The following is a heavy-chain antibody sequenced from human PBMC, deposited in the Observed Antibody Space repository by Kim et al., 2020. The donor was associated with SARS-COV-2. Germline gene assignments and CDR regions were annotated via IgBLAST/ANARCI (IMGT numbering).Heavy chain of an antibody. V-gene: IGHV3-9*01. CDR3: AKDGGDIVVVPAAIPHYYMDV. D-gene: IGHD2-2*01. J-gene: IGHJ6*03. Sequence: GGSLRLSCAASGFTFGDYAMHWVRQAPGKGLEWVSGISWNSGSIGYADSVKGRFTISRDNAKNSLYLQMNSLRAEDTALYYCAKDGGDIVVVPAAIPHYYMDVWGKGTTVTVSS. CDR2: ISWNSGSI. CDR1: GFTFGDYA.